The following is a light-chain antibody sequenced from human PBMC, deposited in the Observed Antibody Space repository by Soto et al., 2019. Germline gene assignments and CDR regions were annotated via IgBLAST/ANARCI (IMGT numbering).Light chain of an antibody. Sequence: QLVLTQSPSASASLGASVKLTCTVSSGYSSYAIAWHQQQPEKGPRYLTKLNSDGSHSKGDGIPDRFSGSSSGAERYLTISSLQSEDEADYYCQTWGTGIAVFGGGTQLTVL. CDR2: LNSDGSH. CDR1: SGYSSYA. V-gene: IGLV4-69*01. J-gene: IGLJ7*01. CDR3: QTWGTGIAV.